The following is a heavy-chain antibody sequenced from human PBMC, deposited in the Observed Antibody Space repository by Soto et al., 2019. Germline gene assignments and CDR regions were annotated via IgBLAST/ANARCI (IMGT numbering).Heavy chain of an antibody. D-gene: IGHD3-22*01. CDR1: GYTFTSYG. CDR3: ARGWHASYYYDSSGYYPPGY. Sequence: GASVKVSCKASGYTFTSYGISWVRQAPGQGLEWMGWISAYNGNTNYAQKLQGRVTMTTDTSTSTAYMELRSLRSDDTAVYYCARGWHASYYYDSSGYYPPGYWGQGTLVTVSS. J-gene: IGHJ4*02. V-gene: IGHV1-18*01. CDR2: ISAYNGNT.